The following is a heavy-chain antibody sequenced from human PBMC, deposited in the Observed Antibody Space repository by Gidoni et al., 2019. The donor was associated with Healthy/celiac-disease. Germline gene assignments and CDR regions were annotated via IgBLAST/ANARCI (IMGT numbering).Heavy chain of an antibody. CDR1: GYTFTSYG. CDR3: ARGGVVVVTAIRLENYYSYYGMDV. J-gene: IGHJ6*02. CDR2: ISAYNGNT. Sequence: QVQLVQSGAEVKKPGASVKVSCKASGYTFTSYGISWVRQAPGQGLEWMGWISAYNGNTNYAQKLQGRVTVTTDTSTSTAYMELRSLRSDDTAVYYCARGGVVVVTAIRLENYYSYYGMDVWGQGTTVTVSS. D-gene: IGHD2-21*02. V-gene: IGHV1-18*01.